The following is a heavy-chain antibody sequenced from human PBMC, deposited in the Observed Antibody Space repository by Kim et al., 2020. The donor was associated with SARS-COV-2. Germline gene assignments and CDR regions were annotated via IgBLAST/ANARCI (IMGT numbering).Heavy chain of an antibody. Sequence: ASVKVSCKASGYTFTTYAIHWVRQAPGQRLEWMGWINGAIGNSEYSQKLRGRVTISRDTSARTAYMELSSLTSEDTAVYYCAALNWKAPFDYWGQGTLVTVSS. CDR1: GYTFTTYA. CDR2: INGAIGNS. J-gene: IGHJ4*02. V-gene: IGHV1-3*01. D-gene: IGHD1-20*01. CDR3: AALNWKAPFDY.